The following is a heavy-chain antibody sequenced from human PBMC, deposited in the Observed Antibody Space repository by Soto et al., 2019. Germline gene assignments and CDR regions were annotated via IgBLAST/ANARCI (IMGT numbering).Heavy chain of an antibody. Sequence: GGSLRLSCAASGFTFSSYAMSWVRQAPGKGLEWVSAISGSGGSTYYADSVKGRFTISRDNSKNTLYLQMNSLRAEDTAVYYCAKIYFGDIVVVVAAHFDYWGQGTLVTVSS. V-gene: IGHV3-23*01. D-gene: IGHD2-15*01. CDR1: GFTFSSYA. J-gene: IGHJ4*02. CDR2: ISGSGGST. CDR3: AKIYFGDIVVVVAAHFDY.